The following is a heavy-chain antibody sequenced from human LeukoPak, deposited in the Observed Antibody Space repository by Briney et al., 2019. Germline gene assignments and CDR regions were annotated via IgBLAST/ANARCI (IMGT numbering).Heavy chain of an antibody. CDR2: IYYSGST. V-gene: IGHV4-59*08. CDR1: GGSISSYY. Sequence: SETLSLTCTVSGGSISSYYWSWIRQPPGKGLEWIGYIYYSGSTNYNPSLKSRVTISVDKSKNQFSLELSSVTAADTAVYYCARISRGAHKYYFDYWGQGTLVTVSS. J-gene: IGHJ4*02. CDR3: ARISRGAHKYYFDY. D-gene: IGHD3-10*01.